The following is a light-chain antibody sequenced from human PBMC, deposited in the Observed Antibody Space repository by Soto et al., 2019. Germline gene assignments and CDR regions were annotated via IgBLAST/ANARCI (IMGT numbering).Light chain of an antibody. V-gene: IGKV3-15*01. CDR1: QSVSSN. J-gene: IGKJ1*01. Sequence: EIVMTQSPATLSVSPGERATLSCRASQSVSSNLAWYQQKPGQAPRLLIYGASTRATGIPARFSGSGSGTEFTLTISSLPSEAVAVYYCQQYNNWPPWTFGQGTKVEIK. CDR3: QQYNNWPPWT. CDR2: GAS.